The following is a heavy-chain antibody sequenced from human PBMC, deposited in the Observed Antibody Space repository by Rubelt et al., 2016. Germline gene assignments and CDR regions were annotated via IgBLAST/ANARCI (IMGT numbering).Heavy chain of an antibody. J-gene: IGHJ4*02. V-gene: IGHV1-18*01. CDR3: ARDLPPFRRYNWNFPLDY. CDR1: GYTFTSYG. D-gene: IGHD1-7*01. CDR2: ISAYNGNT. Sequence: QVQLVQSGAEVKKPGASVKVSCKASGYTFTSYGISWVRQAPGQGLEWMGWISAYNGNTNYAQKLQGRVTMPTYTSTRTADRELRSLRSDDTALYYGARDLPPFRRYNWNFPLDYWGQGTLVTVSS.